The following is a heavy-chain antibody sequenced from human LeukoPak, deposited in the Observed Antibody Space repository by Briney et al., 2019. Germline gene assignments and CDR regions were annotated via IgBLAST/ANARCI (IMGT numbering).Heavy chain of an antibody. Sequence: GGSLRLSCAASGFTFSSYAMSWVRQAPGKGLEWVSTISGSGGNTYHADSVRGRFTISRDNSKNTLYLQMNSLRAEDTAIYYSPQASWANYLHYWGQGTLVTVSS. J-gene: IGHJ4*02. CDR2: ISGSGGNT. CDR1: GFTFSSYA. D-gene: IGHD3-16*02. V-gene: IGHV3-23*01. CDR3: PQASWANYLHY.